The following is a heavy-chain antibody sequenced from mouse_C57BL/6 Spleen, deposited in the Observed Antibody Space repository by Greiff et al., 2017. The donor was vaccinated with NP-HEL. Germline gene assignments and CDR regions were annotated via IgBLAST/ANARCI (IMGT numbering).Heavy chain of an antibody. Sequence: VQLQQSGAELVKPGASVKISCKASGYAFSSYWMNWVKQRPGKGLEWIGQIYPGDGDTNYNGKFKGKATLTADKSSSTAYMQLSSLTSEDSAVYFCARKIWDYGSIFDYWGQGTTLTVSS. V-gene: IGHV1-80*01. CDR3: ARKIWDYGSIFDY. D-gene: IGHD1-1*01. J-gene: IGHJ2*01. CDR2: IYPGDGDT. CDR1: GYAFSSYW.